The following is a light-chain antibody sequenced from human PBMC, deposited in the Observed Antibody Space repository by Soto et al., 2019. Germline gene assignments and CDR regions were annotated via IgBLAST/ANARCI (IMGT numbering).Light chain of an antibody. V-gene: IGKV1D-12*01. CDR1: QGISSW. J-gene: IGKJ4*01. CDR2: AAS. Sequence: DVQMTQSPSSVSASVGDRVTITWRASQGISSWLGWDQQKPGKAPKPLIYAASSLQSGVLSRFSGSGSETDFTLTISSLQPEDFGTYYCQQANSFPFTFGGGTKVEIK. CDR3: QQANSFPFT.